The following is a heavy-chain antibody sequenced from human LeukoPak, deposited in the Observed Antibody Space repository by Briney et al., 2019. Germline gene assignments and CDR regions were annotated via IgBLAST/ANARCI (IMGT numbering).Heavy chain of an antibody. V-gene: IGHV4-59*03. CDR3: GHTYGAILDY. J-gene: IGHJ4*02. CDR1: GASINGDY. D-gene: IGHD5-18*01. CDR2: IYYRGST. Sequence: SETLSLTCDVSGASINGDYWSWIRQPPGKGLEWIGYIYYRGSTNYNSSLKSRLTISIDTSKNQFSLHLKSVTAADTAVYYCGHTYGAILDYRGRGILVTVSS.